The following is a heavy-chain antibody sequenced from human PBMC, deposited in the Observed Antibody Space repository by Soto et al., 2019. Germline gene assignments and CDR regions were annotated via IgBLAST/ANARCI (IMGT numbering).Heavy chain of an antibody. V-gene: IGHV3-23*01. D-gene: IGHD3-22*01. CDR3: AKDESYSYDSSGYYPTPNNWFDP. J-gene: IGHJ5*02. CDR1: GFTFSSYG. CDR2: ISGSGGST. Sequence: GGSLRLSCAASGFTFSSYGMSWVRQAPGKGLEWVSAISGSGGSTYYADSVKGRFTISRDNSKNTLYLQMNSLRAEDTAVYYCAKDESYSYDSSGYYPTPNNWFDPWGQGTLVTVSS.